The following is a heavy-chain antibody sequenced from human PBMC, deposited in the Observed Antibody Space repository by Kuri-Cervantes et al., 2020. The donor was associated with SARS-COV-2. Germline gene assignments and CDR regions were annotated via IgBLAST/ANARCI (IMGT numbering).Heavy chain of an antibody. V-gene: IGHV1-69*13. D-gene: IGHD1-26*01. CDR2: IIPIFGTA. CDR3: AREAPCRIVGAICYGMDV. J-gene: IGHJ6*02. Sequence: SVKVSCKASGGTFSSYAISWVRQAPGQGLEWMGGIIPIFGTANYAQKFQGRVTITADESTSTAYMELSSLRSEDTAVYYCAREAPCRIVGAICYGMDVWGQGTTVTVSS. CDR1: GGTFSSYA.